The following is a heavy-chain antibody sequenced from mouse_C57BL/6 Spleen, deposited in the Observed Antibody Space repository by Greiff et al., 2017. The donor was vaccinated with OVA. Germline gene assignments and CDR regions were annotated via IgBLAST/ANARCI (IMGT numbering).Heavy chain of an antibody. Sequence: VQLQQSGPGLVQPSQSLSITCTVSGFSLTSYGVHWVRQSPGKGLEWLGVIWRGGSTDYNAAFISRMGISKDNSKSQVFFKMNSLQADDTAIYYCARKVTAMDYWGQGTSVTVSS. CDR1: GFSLTSYG. V-gene: IGHV2-2*01. J-gene: IGHJ4*01. CDR2: IWRGGST. D-gene: IGHD2-2*01. CDR3: ARKVTAMDY.